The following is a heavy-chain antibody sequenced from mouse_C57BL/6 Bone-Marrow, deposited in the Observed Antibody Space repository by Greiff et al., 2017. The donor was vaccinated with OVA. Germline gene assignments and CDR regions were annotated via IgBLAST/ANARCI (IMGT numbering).Heavy chain of an antibody. Sequence: EVKVVESGGGLVKPGGSLKLSCAASGFTFSSYAMSWVRQTPEKRLEWVATISDGGSYPSYPDNVKGRFTISRDNAKNNLYLQMSHLKSEDTAMYYCARVRSVVATPVYWGQGTLVTVSA. D-gene: IGHD1-1*01. CDR3: ARVRSVVATPVY. J-gene: IGHJ3*01. CDR1: GFTFSSYA. CDR2: ISDGGSYP. V-gene: IGHV5-4*03.